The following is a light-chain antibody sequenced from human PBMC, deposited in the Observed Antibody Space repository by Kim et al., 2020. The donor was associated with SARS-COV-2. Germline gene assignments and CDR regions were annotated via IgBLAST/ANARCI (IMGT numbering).Light chain of an antibody. V-gene: IGLV2-8*01. CDR1: SSDVGGYNY. J-gene: IGLJ1*01. Sequence: GQSVTISCTGTSSDVGGYNYVSWYQQHPGKAPKLMIYEVNQRPSGVPDRFSGSRSGNTASLTVSGLQAEDEADYYCSSYAGSNNYVFGTGTKVTVL. CDR3: SSYAGSNNYV. CDR2: EVN.